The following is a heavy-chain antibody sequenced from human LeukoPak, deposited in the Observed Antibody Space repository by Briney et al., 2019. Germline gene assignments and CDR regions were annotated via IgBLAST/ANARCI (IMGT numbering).Heavy chain of an antibody. V-gene: IGHV3-30-3*01. CDR2: ISYDGSNK. J-gene: IGHJ3*02. CDR3: AREGKYYYDSSGYYYGDAFDI. Sequence: GRSLRLSCAASGFTFSSYAMHWVRQAPGKGLEWVAVISYDGSNKYYADSVKGRFTISRDNAKNSLYLQMNSLRAEDTAVYYCAREGKYYYDSSGYYYGDAFDIWGQGTMVTVSS. D-gene: IGHD3-22*01. CDR1: GFTFSSYA.